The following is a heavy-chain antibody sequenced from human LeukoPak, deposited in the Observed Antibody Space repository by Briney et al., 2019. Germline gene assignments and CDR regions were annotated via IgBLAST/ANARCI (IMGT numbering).Heavy chain of an antibody. CDR1: GYSISSGYY. D-gene: IGHD5/OR15-5a*01. V-gene: IGHV4-38-2*02. Sequence: SETLSLTCTVSGYSISSGYYWGWIRQPPGKGLEWIGSIYHSGSTYYNPSLKSRVTISVDTSKNQFSLRLSSVTAADTAVYYCARHVVDIVSTGVDYWGQGTLVTVSS. CDR2: IYHSGST. J-gene: IGHJ4*02. CDR3: ARHVVDIVSTGVDY.